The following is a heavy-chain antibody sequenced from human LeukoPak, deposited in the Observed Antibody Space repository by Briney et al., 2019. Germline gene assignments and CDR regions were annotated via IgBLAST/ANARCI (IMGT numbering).Heavy chain of an antibody. J-gene: IGHJ4*02. V-gene: IGHV4-34*01. CDR1: GASFSGYY. CDR3: ARGLGYCGSTSCSFDY. CDR2: INHSGNT. D-gene: IGHD2-2*01. Sequence: PSETLSLTCAVYGASFSGYYWSWIRQPPGKGLEWIGEINHSGNTNYNPSLKSRVTISVDTSKNQFSLQLSSVTAADTAVYYCARGLGYCGSTSCSFDYWGQGTLVTVSS.